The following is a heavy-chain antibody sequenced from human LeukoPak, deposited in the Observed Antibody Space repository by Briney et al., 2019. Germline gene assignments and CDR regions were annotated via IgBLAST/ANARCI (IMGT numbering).Heavy chain of an antibody. J-gene: IGHJ4*02. Sequence: PSETLSLTCTVSGGSISTGDYHWNWIRQFPGKGLEWIGSIYNSGRGGKTFYNPSLKSRVTISVDTSKNQFSLKLNSVTAADTAVYYCAREVVVITRYFDHWGQGTLVTVSS. CDR2: IYNSGRGGKT. D-gene: IGHD3-22*01. V-gene: IGHV4-31*03. CDR3: AREVVVITRYFDH. CDR1: GGSISTGDYH.